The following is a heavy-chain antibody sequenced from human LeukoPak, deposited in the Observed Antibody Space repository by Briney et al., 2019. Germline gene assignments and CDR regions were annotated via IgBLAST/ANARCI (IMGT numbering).Heavy chain of an antibody. CDR3: ARTMVRGVIIPFGY. D-gene: IGHD3-10*01. CDR1: GYTFTGYY. J-gene: IGHJ4*02. Sequence: ASVKVSCKPSGYTFTGYYMHWVRQAPGQGLEWMGWINPNSGGTNYAQKFQGRVTMTRDTSISTAYMELSRLRSDDRAVYYCARTMVRGVIIPFGYWGQGTLVTVSS. V-gene: IGHV1-2*02. CDR2: INPNSGGT.